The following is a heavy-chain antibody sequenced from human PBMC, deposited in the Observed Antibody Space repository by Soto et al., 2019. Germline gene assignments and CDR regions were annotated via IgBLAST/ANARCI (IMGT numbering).Heavy chain of an antibody. J-gene: IGHJ5*02. CDR2: IIPIFGTA. D-gene: IGHD2-21*02. CDR3: ARAYCGGDCYPNWFDP. CDR1: GGTFSSYS. V-gene: IGHV1-69*13. Sequence: SVKVSCKASGGTFSSYSISWVRQAPGQGLEWMGGIIPIFGTANYAQKFQGRVTITADESTSTAFMELSSLRSEDTAVYYCARAYCGGDCYPNWFDPWGQGTLVTVSS.